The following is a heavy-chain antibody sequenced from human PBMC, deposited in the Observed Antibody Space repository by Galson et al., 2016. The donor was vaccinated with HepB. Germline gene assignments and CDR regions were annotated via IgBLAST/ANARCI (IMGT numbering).Heavy chain of an antibody. V-gene: IGHV3-53*01. Sequence: SLRLSCAASGFTVSRNHMFWVRQAPGKGLEWVSVIYNGGSTYYSDSVRCRFTISRDSSKNTLLLQLASLSPEDTAMYYCARADYDYGDYALDYWGQGALVTVSS. CDR1: GFTVSRNH. CDR2: IYNGGST. CDR3: ARADYDYGDYALDY. J-gene: IGHJ4*02. D-gene: IGHD4-17*01.